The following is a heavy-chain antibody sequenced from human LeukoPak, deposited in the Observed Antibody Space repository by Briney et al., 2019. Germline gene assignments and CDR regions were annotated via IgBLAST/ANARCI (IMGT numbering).Heavy chain of an antibody. D-gene: IGHD6-19*01. CDR2: ISYDGGKK. J-gene: IGHJ6*03. V-gene: IGHV3-30*03. CDR1: GFTFSSHD. Sequence: GGSLRLSCAASGFTFSSHDMHWVRQAPGKGLEWVAIISYDGGKKDYADSVKGRFTISRDNSKNTLYLQMNSLRAEDTAVYYCARARRQWLVLRSYYYYYMDVWGKGTTVTISS. CDR3: ARARRQWLVLRSYYYYYMDV.